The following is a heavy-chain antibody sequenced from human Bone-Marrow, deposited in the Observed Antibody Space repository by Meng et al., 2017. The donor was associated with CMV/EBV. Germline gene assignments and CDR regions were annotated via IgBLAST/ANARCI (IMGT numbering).Heavy chain of an antibody. CDR1: GFTFSSYA. CDR3: AKVYYYGSVPSYYYYGMDV. CDR2: ISGSGGST. Sequence: GESLKISCAASGFTFSSYAMSWVRQAPGKGLEWVSAISGSGGSTYYADSVKGRFTICRDNSKNTLYLQMNSLRAEDTAVYYWAKVYYYGSVPSYYYYGMDVWGQGTTVTVSS. J-gene: IGHJ6*02. D-gene: IGHD3-10*01. V-gene: IGHV3-23*01.